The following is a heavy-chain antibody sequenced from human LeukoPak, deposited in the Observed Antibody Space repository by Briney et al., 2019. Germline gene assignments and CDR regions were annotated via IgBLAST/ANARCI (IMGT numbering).Heavy chain of an antibody. CDR1: GFTFSSYE. J-gene: IGHJ3*02. CDR3: ARATYQWDSDAFDI. V-gene: IGHV3-48*03. D-gene: IGHD1-26*01. Sequence: GGSLRLSCAASGFTFSSYEMNWVRQAPGKGLEWVSYISSSGSTIYYADSVKGRFTISRDNAKNSLYLQMNSLRAEDTAVYYCARATYQWDSDAFDIWGQGTMVTVSS. CDR2: ISSSGSTI.